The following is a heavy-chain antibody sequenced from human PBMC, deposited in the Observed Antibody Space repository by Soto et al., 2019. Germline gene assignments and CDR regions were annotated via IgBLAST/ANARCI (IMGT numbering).Heavy chain of an antibody. CDR2: IYSGGTT. Sequence: GGSLRLSCAVSGFTVSANYMSWVRQAPGKGLEWVSVIYSGGTTYYSNSVKGRFTISRDTSQNTLYLQMNSLRAEDTAVYYCARDRDDFSDYYAFERWGQGTMVTGSS. V-gene: IGHV3-66*01. D-gene: IGHD4-17*01. CDR1: GFTVSANY. CDR3: ARDRDDFSDYYAFER. J-gene: IGHJ3*02.